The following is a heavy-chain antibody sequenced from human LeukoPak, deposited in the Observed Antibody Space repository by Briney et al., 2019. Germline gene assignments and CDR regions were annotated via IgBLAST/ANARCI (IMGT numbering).Heavy chain of an antibody. D-gene: IGHD5-24*01. Sequence: SETLSLTCTVSGGSISSYYWSWIRQPPGKGLEWIGYIYYSGSTNYNPSLKSRVTISVDTSKNQFSLKLSSVTAADTAVYYCARAAGHQRCLQVAYYFDYWGQGPLATVSA. CDR3: ARAAGHQRCLQVAYYFDY. CDR1: GGSISSYY. J-gene: IGHJ4*02. V-gene: IGHV4-59*01. CDR2: IYYSGST.